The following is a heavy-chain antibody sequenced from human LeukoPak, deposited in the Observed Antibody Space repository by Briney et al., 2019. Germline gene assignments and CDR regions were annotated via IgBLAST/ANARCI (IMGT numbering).Heavy chain of an antibody. V-gene: IGHV4-39*01. D-gene: IGHD3-3*01. CDR1: GFTFSSYA. CDR3: ARRTWGGPHYFDY. Sequence: AGGSLRLSCAASGFTFSSYAMSWIRQPPGKGLEWIGNIYYSGSAFYNPSFKSRVTISVDTSKNQFSLKVNSMTAADTAVYFCARRTWGGPHYFDYWGQGTLVTVSS. CDR2: IYYSGSA. J-gene: IGHJ4*02.